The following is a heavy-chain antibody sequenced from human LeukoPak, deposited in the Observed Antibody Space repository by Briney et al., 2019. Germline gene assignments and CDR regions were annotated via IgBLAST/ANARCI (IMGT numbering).Heavy chain of an antibody. Sequence: GGSLRLSCEASGLAFSSHAMTWVRQAPGKGLEWVSGITGSGGSTYHAESVKGRFTISRDNSKNTLYLQMNSLRAEDTAVYYCARDVGTYDSSGYQVGYWGQGTLVTVSS. V-gene: IGHV3-23*01. CDR3: ARDVGTYDSSGYQVGY. CDR1: GLAFSSHA. CDR2: ITGSGGST. J-gene: IGHJ4*02. D-gene: IGHD3-22*01.